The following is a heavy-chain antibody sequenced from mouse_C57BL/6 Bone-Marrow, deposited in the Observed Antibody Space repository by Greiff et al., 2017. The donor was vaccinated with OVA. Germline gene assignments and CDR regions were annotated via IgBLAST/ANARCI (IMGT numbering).Heavy chain of an antibody. CDR1: GYTFTDYN. D-gene: IGHD1-1*01. V-gene: IGHV1-22*01. CDR3: ARTVVPWDYAMDY. CDR2: INPNNGGT. Sequence: EVQLQQSGPELVKPGASVKMSCKASGYTFTDYNMHWVKQSHGKSLEWIGYINPNNGGTSYNQKFKGKATLTVNKSSSTAYMELRSLTSEDSAVYYCARTVVPWDYAMDYWGQGTSVTVSS. J-gene: IGHJ4*01.